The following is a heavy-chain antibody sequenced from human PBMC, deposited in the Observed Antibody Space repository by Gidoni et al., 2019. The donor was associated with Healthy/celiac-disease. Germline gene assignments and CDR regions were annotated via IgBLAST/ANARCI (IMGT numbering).Heavy chain of an antibody. Sequence: QVQLVESGGGVVQPGRSLRLSCAASGFTFSSYGMHWVRQAPGKGLEWVAVIWYDGSNKYYADSVKGRFTISRDNSKNTLYLQMNSRRAEDTAVYYCARDRSSYDAFDIWGQGTMVTVSS. CDR2: IWYDGSNK. CDR3: ARDRSSYDAFDI. V-gene: IGHV3-33*01. D-gene: IGHD2-15*01. J-gene: IGHJ3*02. CDR1: GFTFSSYG.